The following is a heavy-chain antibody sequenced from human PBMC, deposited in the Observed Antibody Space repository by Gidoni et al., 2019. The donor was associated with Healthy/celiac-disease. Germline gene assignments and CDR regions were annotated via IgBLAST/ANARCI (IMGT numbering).Heavy chain of an antibody. D-gene: IGHD5-18*01. CDR3: ARVPIGYSYGTYYYYGMDV. Sequence: QLQLQESGSGLVKPSQTLSLTCAVSGGSISSGGSSWSWIRQPPGKGLEWIGYIYHSGSTYYNPSLKSRVTISVDRSKNQFSLKLSSVTAADTAVYYCARVPIGYSYGTYYYYGMDVWGQGTTVTVSS. V-gene: IGHV4-30-2*01. CDR2: IYHSGST. J-gene: IGHJ6*02. CDR1: GGSISSGGSS.